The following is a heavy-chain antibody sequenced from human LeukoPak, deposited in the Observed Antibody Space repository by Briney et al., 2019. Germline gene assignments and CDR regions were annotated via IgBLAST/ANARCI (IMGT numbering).Heavy chain of an antibody. D-gene: IGHD3-22*01. CDR2: ISGSGDNT. Sequence: GGPLRLSCAASGFTFTSYAMSWVRQAPGKGLEWVSGISGSGDNTYYADSVKGRFTISRDNSKNTLYVQVNSLGTEDTAAYYCAKGSYYDSSGSFYFDYWGQGTLVTVSS. CDR3: AKGSYYDSSGSFYFDY. V-gene: IGHV3-23*01. J-gene: IGHJ4*02. CDR1: GFTFTSYA.